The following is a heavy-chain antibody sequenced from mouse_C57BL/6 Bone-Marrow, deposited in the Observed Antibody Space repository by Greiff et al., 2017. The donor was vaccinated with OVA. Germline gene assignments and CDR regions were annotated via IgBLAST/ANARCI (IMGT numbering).Heavy chain of an antibody. CDR2: IDLENGDT. J-gene: IGHJ3*01. Sequence: EVQLQQSGAELVRPGASVKLSCTASGFNIKDDYMHWVKQRPEQGLEWIGWIDLENGDTEYASKFQGKATITADTSSIKAYLQLSSLASEETAIYYCTRTIYYYGSSYSWFAYWGQGTLVTVSA. D-gene: IGHD1-1*01. V-gene: IGHV14-4*01. CDR3: TRTIYYYGSSYSWFAY. CDR1: GFNIKDDY.